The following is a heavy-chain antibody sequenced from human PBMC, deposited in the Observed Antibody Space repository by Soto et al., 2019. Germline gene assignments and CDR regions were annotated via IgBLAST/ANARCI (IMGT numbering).Heavy chain of an antibody. D-gene: IGHD3-16*01. CDR3: ARDGWGSNWYFDL. V-gene: IGHV3-30*03. CDR2: ISCDGKQT. CDR1: GVTFKDYG. Sequence: AGGSLRLSCGAPGVTFKDYGMHWVRQAPGKGLEWVAVISCDGKQTYYADSVKGRFTISKDKSKRTLFLQMNSLRVDDTAVYYCARDGWGSNWYFDLWGRGTLVTVSS. J-gene: IGHJ2*01.